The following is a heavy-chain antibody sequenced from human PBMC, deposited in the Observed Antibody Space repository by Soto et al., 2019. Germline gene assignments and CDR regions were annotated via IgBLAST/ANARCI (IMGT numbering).Heavy chain of an antibody. CDR1: GFTVNNNY. CDR3: ASGLTNTPYACDI. D-gene: IGHD2-15*01. CDR2: IYNSGNT. V-gene: IGHV3-53*02. Sequence: EVQLVETGGGLIQPGGSLRLSCAASGFTVNNNYMSWVRQAPGKGLEWVSIIYNSGNTYYADSVKGRFTISRDNSKDTLHLQMNSLRAEDTAVYYCASGLTNTPYACDIWGQGTMVTVSS. J-gene: IGHJ3*02.